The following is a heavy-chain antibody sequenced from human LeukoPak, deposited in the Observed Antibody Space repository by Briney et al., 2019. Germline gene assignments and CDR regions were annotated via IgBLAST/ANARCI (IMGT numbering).Heavy chain of an antibody. CDR3: VSFYETY. D-gene: IGHD2/OR15-2a*01. J-gene: IGHJ4*02. CDR2: VNSDGSWT. Sequence: PGGSLGLSCAASGNYWMHWVGQAPGKGLVWVSHVNSDGSWTSYADSVKGRFTISKDNAKNTVYLQMNSLRAEDTAVYYCVSFYETYWGRGTLVTVSS. CDR1: GNYW. V-gene: IGHV3-74*01.